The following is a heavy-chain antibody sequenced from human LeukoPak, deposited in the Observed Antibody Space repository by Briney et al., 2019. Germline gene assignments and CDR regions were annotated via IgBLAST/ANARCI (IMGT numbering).Heavy chain of an antibody. CDR2: IYYSGST. CDR1: GGSISSGDYY. D-gene: IGHD5-12*01. V-gene: IGHV4-30-4*01. J-gene: IGHJ6*02. CDR3: ARDVGLRRTYYYGVDV. Sequence: SETLSLTCTVSGGSISSGDYYWSWIRQPPGKGLEWIGYIYYSGSTYYNPSLKSRVTISVDTSKNQFSLKLSSVTAADTAVYYCARDVGLRRTYYYGVDVWGQGTTVTVSS.